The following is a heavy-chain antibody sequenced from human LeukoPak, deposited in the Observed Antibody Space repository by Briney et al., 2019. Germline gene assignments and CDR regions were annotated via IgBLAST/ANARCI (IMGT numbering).Heavy chain of an antibody. CDR1: GFAFSSHA. CDR3: ARGSGSYSFNLLGFDP. J-gene: IGHJ5*02. Sequence: GESLRLSCAASGFAFSSHAMSWVRQAPGKGLEWVSYISSSSSTIYYADSVKGRFTISRDNAKNSLYLQMNSLRAEDTAVYYCARGSGSYSFNLLGFDPWGQGTLVTVSS. CDR2: ISSSSSTI. V-gene: IGHV3-48*01. D-gene: IGHD1-26*01.